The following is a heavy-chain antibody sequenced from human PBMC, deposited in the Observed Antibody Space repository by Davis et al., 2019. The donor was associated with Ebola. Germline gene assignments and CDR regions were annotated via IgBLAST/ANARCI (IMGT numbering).Heavy chain of an antibody. D-gene: IGHD3-22*01. CDR1: GYTFTSYY. CDR2: INPSGGST. J-gene: IGHJ6*04. V-gene: IGHV1-46*01. CDR3: AREVVVVITTQYYYYGMDV. Sequence: AASVKVSCKASGYTFTSYYMHWVRQAPGQGLEWMRIINPSGGSTSYAQKFQGRVTMTRDTSTSTVYMELSSLRSEDTAVYYCAREVVVVITTQYYYYGMDVWGKGTTVTVSS.